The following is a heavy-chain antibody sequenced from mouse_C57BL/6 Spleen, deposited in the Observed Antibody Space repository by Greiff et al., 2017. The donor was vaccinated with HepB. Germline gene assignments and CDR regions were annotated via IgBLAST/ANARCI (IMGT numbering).Heavy chain of an antibody. CDR3: ARDAGYYGTWYFDV. D-gene: IGHD1-1*01. CDR1: GFTFSDFY. V-gene: IGHV7-1*01. Sequence: EVMLVESGGGLVQSGRSLRLSCATSGFTFSDFYMEWVRQAPGKGLEWIAASRNKANDYTTEYSASVTGRFIVSRDTSQSILYLQMNALRAEDTAIYYCARDAGYYGTWYFDVWGTGTTVTVSS. CDR2: SRNKANDYTT. J-gene: IGHJ1*03.